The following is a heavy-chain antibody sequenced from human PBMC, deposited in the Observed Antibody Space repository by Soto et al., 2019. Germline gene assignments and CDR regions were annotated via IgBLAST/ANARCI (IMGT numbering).Heavy chain of an antibody. V-gene: IGHV2-26*01. CDR2: IFSNDEK. CDR3: ARIPRRIVEYYFAY. D-gene: IGHD2-15*01. J-gene: IGHJ4*02. CDR1: GFSLSNARMG. Sequence: QVTLKESGPVLVKPTETLTLTCTVSGFSLSNARMGVSWIRQPPGKALEWLAHIFSNDEKSYSTSLKSRLTISQDTSKSQVVLTMTNIDPVDTATYYCARIPRRIVEYYFAYWGQGTLVTVSS.